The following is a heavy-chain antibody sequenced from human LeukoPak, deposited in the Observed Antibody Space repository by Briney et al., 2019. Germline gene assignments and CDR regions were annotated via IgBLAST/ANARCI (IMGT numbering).Heavy chain of an antibody. CDR2: ISGSGGST. V-gene: IGHV3-23*01. CDR3: AKGIWFGELGPEYYFDY. J-gene: IGHJ4*02. CDR1: GFTFKNAW. D-gene: IGHD3-10*01. Sequence: PGGSLRLSCAASGFTFKNAWMSWVRQAPGKGLEWVSAISGSGGSTYYADSVKGRFTISRDTSKNTLSLQMNSLRAEDPAVYYCAKGIWFGELGPEYYFDYWGQGTLVTVSS.